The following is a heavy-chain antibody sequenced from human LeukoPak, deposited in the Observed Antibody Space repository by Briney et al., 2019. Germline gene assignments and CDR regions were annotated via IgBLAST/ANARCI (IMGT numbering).Heavy chain of an antibody. V-gene: IGHV1-2*02. CDR1: GYTFTAYY. Sequence: GASVKVSCKASGYTFTAYYVHWVRQAPGQGLEWMGWMNGNSGATIYAQKFQGRVALTRDTSISTAYMELSGLNSDDTAVYYCTRDPEEVTTLDYWGQGTLVTASS. CDR2: MNGNSGAT. CDR3: TRDPEEVTTLDY. J-gene: IGHJ4*02. D-gene: IGHD4-17*01.